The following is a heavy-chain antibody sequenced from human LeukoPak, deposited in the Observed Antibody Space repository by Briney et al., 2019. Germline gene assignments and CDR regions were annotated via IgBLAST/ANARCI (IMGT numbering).Heavy chain of an antibody. CDR2: ISAYNGNT. CDR3: ARERYGSGSY. V-gene: IGHV1-18*01. CDR1: GGTFSSYT. Sequence: ASVKVSCKASGGTFSSYTISWVRQAPGQGLEWMGWISAYNGNTNYAQKLQGRVTMTTDTSTSTAYMELRSLRSDDTAVYYCARERYGSGSYWGQGTLVTVSS. J-gene: IGHJ4*02. D-gene: IGHD3-10*01.